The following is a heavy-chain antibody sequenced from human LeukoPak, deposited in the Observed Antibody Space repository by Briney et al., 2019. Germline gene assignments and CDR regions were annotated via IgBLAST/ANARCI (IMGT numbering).Heavy chain of an antibody. CDR2: MSWNSGTI. V-gene: IGHV3-9*01. D-gene: IGHD3-22*01. CDR1: GFTFDDYA. J-gene: IGHJ3*02. Sequence: GRSLRLSCAASGFTFDDYAMYWVWQAPGKGLEWVSGMSWNSGTIGYADSVKGRFTISRDNAKNSLYLQMNSLRAEDTALYYCAKTYDTSGYPFGAIDIWGQGTMVTVSS. CDR3: AKTYDTSGYPFGAIDI.